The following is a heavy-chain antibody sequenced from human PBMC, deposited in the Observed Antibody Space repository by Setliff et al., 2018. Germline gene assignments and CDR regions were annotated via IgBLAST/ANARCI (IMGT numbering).Heavy chain of an antibody. CDR2: IRNDGTEK. Sequence: GGSLRLSCAASALTFSNYGIHWVRQAPGKGLEWVAFIRNDGTEKFHADPVKGRFTVSRDNSKNTVFLQMNSLTTDDTAVYYCAKVDQFDLEGLDYWGQGALVTVAS. J-gene: IGHJ4*02. D-gene: IGHD3-9*01. CDR1: ALTFSNYG. CDR3: AKVDQFDLEGLDY. V-gene: IGHV3-30*02.